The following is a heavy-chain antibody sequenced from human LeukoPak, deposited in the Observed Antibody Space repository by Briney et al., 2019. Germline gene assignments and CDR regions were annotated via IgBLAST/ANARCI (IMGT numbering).Heavy chain of an antibody. CDR2: IYNSGRS. D-gene: IGHD2-8*02. CDR3: ARDQVECTGGTCQSRVGFDF. CDR1: GDSISNGVKY. Sequence: SETLSLTCTVSGDSISNGVKYWSWIRQHPGRGLEWIGYIYNSGRSYYNPSLKSRITMSVDTSKNQFSLNLSSVTAADTAVYYCARDQVECTGGTCQSRVGFDFWGQGTLVTVSS. J-gene: IGHJ4*02. V-gene: IGHV4-31*03.